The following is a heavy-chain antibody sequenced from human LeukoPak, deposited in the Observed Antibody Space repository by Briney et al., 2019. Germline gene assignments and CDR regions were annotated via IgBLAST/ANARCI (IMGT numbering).Heavy chain of an antibody. V-gene: IGHV3-74*01. CDR2: INSDGSST. J-gene: IGHJ4*02. CDR1: GFTFSSYW. CDR3: ARDYYDYVWGIFDY. Sequence: GGSLRLSCAASGFTFSSYWMHWVRQAPGKGLVWVSRINSDGSSTSYADSVKGRFTISRDNAKNTLYLQMNSLRAEDTAVYYCARDYYDYVWGIFDYWGQGTLVTASS. D-gene: IGHD3-16*01.